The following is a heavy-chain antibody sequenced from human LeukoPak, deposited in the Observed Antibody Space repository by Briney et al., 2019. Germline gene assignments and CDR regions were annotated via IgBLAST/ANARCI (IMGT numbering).Heavy chain of an antibody. CDR3: ARGIRKIFGVVISLVGFDY. Sequence: ASVKVSCKASGYTFTSYDINWVRQATGQGLEWMGWMNPNSGNTGYAQKFQGRVTMTRNTSISTAYMELSSLRSEDTAVYYCARGIRKIFGVVISLVGFDYWAREPWSPSPQ. CDR2: MNPNSGNT. D-gene: IGHD3-3*01. CDR1: GYTFTSYD. V-gene: IGHV1-8*01. J-gene: IGHJ4*02.